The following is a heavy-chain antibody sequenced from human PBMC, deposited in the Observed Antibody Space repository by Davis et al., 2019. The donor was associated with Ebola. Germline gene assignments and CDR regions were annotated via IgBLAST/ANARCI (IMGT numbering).Heavy chain of an antibody. CDR3: AKGSYCDQTTCYDNWFDS. J-gene: IGHJ5*01. Sequence: PGGSLRLSCAASGFSFRSYAMTWVRQAPGKGLEWVSTIPSGGISTYYADSVKGRFTISRDNSKSTLYLQMDRLGADDTAVYYCAKGSYCDQTTCYDNWFDSWGQGTLVTVSS. V-gene: IGHV3-23*01. CDR2: IPSGGIST. D-gene: IGHD3-22*01. CDR1: GFSFRSYA.